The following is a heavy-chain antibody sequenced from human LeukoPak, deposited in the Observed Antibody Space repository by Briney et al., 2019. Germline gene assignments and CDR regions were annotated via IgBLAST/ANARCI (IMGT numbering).Heavy chain of an antibody. J-gene: IGHJ4*02. CDR1: GYTFTDYY. CDR2: INPNSGST. CDR3: AREEVIAAAGPTLDY. Sequence: ASVKVSCKASGYTFTDYYMHWVRQAPGQGLEWMGWINPNSGSTNYAQKFQGRVTMTRDTSISTAYMELSRLRSDDTAVFYCAREEVIAAAGPTLDYWGQGALVTVSS. V-gene: IGHV1-2*02. D-gene: IGHD6-13*01.